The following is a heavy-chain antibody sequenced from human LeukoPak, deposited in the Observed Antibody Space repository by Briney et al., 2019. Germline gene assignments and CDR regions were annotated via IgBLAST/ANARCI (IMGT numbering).Heavy chain of an antibody. CDR1: GYTFTSYY. Sequence: GASVKVSCKASGYTFTSYYMHWARQAPGQGLEWMGIINPSGGSTNYAQKFQGRVTMTRDTSTSTVYMELSSLRSEDTAVYYCARDTGRYDSSGYYGYWGQGTLVTVSS. CDR2: INPSGGST. CDR3: ARDTGRYDSSGYYGY. V-gene: IGHV1-46*01. J-gene: IGHJ4*02. D-gene: IGHD3-22*01.